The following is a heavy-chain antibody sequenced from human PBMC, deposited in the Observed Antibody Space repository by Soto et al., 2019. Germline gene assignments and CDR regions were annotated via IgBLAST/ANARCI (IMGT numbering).Heavy chain of an antibody. CDR3: ARAPRVVPAALAYYYGMDV. V-gene: IGHV3-13*01. D-gene: IGHD2-2*01. J-gene: IGHJ6*02. Sequence: GGSLRLSCAASGFTFSSYDMHWVRQATGKGLEWVSAIGTAGDTYYPGSVKGRFTISRENAKNSLYLQMNSLRAGDTAVYYCARAPRVVPAALAYYYGMDVWGQGTTVTV. CDR1: GFTFSSYD. CDR2: IGTAGDT.